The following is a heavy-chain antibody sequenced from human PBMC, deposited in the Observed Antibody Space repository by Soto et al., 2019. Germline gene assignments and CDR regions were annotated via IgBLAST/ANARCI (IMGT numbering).Heavy chain of an antibody. CDR3: ARLSTTVTTRVPGVY. V-gene: IGHV3-30-3*01. CDR2: ISYDGSNK. CDR1: GFTFSSYA. D-gene: IGHD4-17*01. Sequence: GGSLRLSCAASGFTFSSYAMHWVRQAPGKGLEWVAVISYDGSNKYYADSVKGRFTISRDNSKNTLYLQMNSLRAEDTAVYYCARLSTTVTTRVPGVYWGQGTLVTVSS. J-gene: IGHJ4*02.